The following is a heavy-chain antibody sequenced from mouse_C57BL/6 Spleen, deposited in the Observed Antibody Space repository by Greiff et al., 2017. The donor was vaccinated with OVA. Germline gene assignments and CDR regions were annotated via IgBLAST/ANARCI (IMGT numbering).Heavy chain of an antibody. D-gene: IGHD1-1*01. Sequence: QVQLQQPGAELVKPGASVKLSCKASGYTFTSYWMHWVKQRPGRGLEWIGRIDPNSGGTKYNEKFKSKATLTVDKPSSTAYMPLSSLTSEDSAVYYCARGGYYGSSYGYFDVWGTGTTVTVSS. CDR3: ARGGYYGSSYGYFDV. V-gene: IGHV1-72*01. CDR2: IDPNSGGT. CDR1: GYTFTSYW. J-gene: IGHJ1*03.